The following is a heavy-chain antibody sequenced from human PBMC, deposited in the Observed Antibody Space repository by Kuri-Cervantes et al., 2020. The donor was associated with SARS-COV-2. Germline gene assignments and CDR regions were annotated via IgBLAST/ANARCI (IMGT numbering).Heavy chain of an antibody. CDR2: IYTSGST. Sequence: LRLPCTVSGGSISSGSYYWSWIRQPAGKGLEWIGRIYTSGSTNYNPSLKSRVTISVDTSKNQFSLKLSSVTAADTAVYYCARGRADIWGQGTMVTVSS. CDR1: GGSISSGSYY. J-gene: IGHJ3*02. V-gene: IGHV4-61*02. CDR3: ARGRADI.